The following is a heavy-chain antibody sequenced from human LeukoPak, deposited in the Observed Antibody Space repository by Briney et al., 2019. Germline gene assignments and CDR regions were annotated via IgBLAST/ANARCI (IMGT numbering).Heavy chain of an antibody. J-gene: IGHJ1*01. CDR1: GFTVSSNY. CDR2: IYSGGST. Sequence: PGGSLRLSCAASGFTVSSNYMSWVRQAPGKGLEWVSAIYSGGSTYYADSVKGRFTISRDNPKNTLYLQMNSLRAEDTAVYYCASPGVAGLIQHWGQGTLVTVSS. V-gene: IGHV3-53*01. D-gene: IGHD7-27*01. CDR3: ASPGVAGLIQH.